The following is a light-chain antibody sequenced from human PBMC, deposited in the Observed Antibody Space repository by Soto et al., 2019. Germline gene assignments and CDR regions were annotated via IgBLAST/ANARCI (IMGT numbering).Light chain of an antibody. CDR3: QQSYSTPPT. Sequence: IQMTQSSSSLSASVGHRVTITSRASQSISSYLNWYQQKPGKAPKILIYAASTLQSGVPSRFSGSGSGTDCTITISSLKTEDFSTYYCQQSYSTPPTFGQGTRLEIK. J-gene: IGKJ5*01. V-gene: IGKV1-39*01. CDR1: QSISSY. CDR2: AAS.